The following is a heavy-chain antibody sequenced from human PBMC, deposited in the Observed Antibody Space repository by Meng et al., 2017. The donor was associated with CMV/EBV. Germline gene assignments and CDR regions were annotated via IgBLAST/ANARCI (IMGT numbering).Heavy chain of an antibody. J-gene: IGHJ5*02. CDR3: ARDLMNCSSTSCANWFDP. CDR2: IYTSGST. CDR1: GRSISSYY. D-gene: IGHD2-2*01. Sequence: QVQVREAGRGLVEPGETLSHTCTVSGRSISSYYWCWSRQPDVKGLKCIGRIYTSGSTNYNPSLKSRVTMSVDTSKNQFSLKLSSVTAADTAVYYCARDLMNCSSTSCANWFDPWGQGTLVTVSS. V-gene: IGHV4-4*07.